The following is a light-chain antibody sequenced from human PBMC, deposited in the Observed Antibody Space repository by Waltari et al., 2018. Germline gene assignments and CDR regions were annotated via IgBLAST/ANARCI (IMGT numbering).Light chain of an antibody. Sequence: DFQMTQSPSSLSASVGDRATITCRVSQNINNWLAWYQKKPGAAPKLLIYKASTLQNGVPSRFSGGGSGTDFTLTISSLQPEDFAVYYCQQYNNAPFTFGPGTKLDVK. CDR1: QNINNW. CDR2: KAS. J-gene: IGKJ3*01. CDR3: QQYNNAPFT. V-gene: IGKV1-5*03.